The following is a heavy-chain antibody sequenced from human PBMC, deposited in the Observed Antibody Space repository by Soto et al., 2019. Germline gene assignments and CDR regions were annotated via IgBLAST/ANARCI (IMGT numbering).Heavy chain of an antibody. V-gene: IGHV1-46*01. CDR2: INPSGGST. D-gene: IGHD3-9*01. CDR1: GYTFTSYY. CDR3: ARDYSYDILTGYYPYYYCGMDV. J-gene: IGHJ6*02. Sequence: ASVKVSCKASGYTFTSYYMHWVRQAPGQGLEWMGIINPSGGSTSYAQKFQGRVTMTRDTSTSTVYMELSSLRSEDTAVYYCARDYSYDILTGYYPYYYCGMDVWGQGTTVTVSS.